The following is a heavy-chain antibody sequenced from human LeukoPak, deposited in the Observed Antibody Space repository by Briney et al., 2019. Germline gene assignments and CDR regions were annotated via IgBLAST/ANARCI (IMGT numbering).Heavy chain of an antibody. CDR1: GGSFSGYY. J-gene: IGHJ4*02. CDR3: ARGYSYGQRGDY. V-gene: IGHV4-34*01. Sequence: SETLSLTCAVYGGSFSGYYWSWIRQPPGKGLEWIGEINHSGSTNYNPSLKSRVTISVDTSKNQFSLKLSSATAADTAVYYCARGYSYGQRGDYWGQGTLVTVSS. CDR2: INHSGST. D-gene: IGHD5-18*01.